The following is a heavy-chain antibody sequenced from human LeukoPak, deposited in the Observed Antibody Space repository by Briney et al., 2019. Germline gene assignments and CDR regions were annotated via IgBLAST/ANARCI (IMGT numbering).Heavy chain of an antibody. CDR2: INHSGST. Sequence: GSLRLSCEASGFTFSSAWMSWIRQPPGKGLEWIGEINHSGSTNYNPSLKSRVTISVDTSKNQFSLKLSSVTAADTAVYYCARGTILLPFDIWGQGTMVTVSS. D-gene: IGHD3-3*01. CDR3: ARGTILLPFDI. V-gene: IGHV4-34*01. CDR1: GFTFSSAW. J-gene: IGHJ3*02.